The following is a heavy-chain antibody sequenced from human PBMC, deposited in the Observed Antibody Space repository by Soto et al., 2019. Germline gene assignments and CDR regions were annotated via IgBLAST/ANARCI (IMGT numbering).Heavy chain of an antibody. CDR3: ARGSSLALDY. Sequence: QVQLVQSGAEVKKPGASVKVSCKASGYTFTDYYMHWVRQAPGQGLEWMGMINPSGGSTTYVQKFLGRVTMTRDTSTSTVYMDLSSLRSEDTAVYYCARGSSLALDYWGQGTLVTVSS. CDR1: GYTFTDYY. J-gene: IGHJ4*02. CDR2: INPSGGST. V-gene: IGHV1-46*01.